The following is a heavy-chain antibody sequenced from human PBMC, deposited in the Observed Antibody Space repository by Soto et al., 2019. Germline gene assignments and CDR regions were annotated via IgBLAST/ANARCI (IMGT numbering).Heavy chain of an antibody. V-gene: IGHV4-34*01. J-gene: IGHJ1*01. Sequence: SETLSLTCAVYGESLNSYYWSWIRQSPGQGLEWIGEIYEGGGINYNPSLKSRATISAAWSAQQMSLKLKSVTAADTAVYYCARGHWSDRLVNWGRG. CDR3: ARGHWSDRLVN. D-gene: IGHD2-8*02. CDR1: GESLNSYY. CDR2: IYEGGGI.